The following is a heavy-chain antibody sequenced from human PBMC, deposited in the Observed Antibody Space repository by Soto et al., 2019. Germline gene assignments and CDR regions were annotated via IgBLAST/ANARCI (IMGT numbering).Heavy chain of an antibody. V-gene: IGHV3-48*03. CDR1: GFAFISYE. J-gene: IGHJ6*02. CDR3: ARDQEAGSFFPYYYGMDV. CDR2: ISSSGSTI. D-gene: IGHD6-13*01. Sequence: WGSLRLSCATSGFAFISYEMSCFRHSPFKWLEWVSYISSSGSTIYYADSVKGRFTISRDNAKNSLYLQMDSLRAEDTAVYYCARDQEAGSFFPYYYGMDVWGQGTTVTVSS.